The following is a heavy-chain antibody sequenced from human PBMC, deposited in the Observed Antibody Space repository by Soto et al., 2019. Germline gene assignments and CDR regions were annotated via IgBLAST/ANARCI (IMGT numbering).Heavy chain of an antibody. Sequence: SVKVSCKASGGTFSTYTITWVRQAPGQGLEWMGRIIPIIGIINYAQKFQGRVTITADKFTGTAYMELTRLRSDDTAVYYCASVADCGGDWYPVWGR. CDR2: IIPIIGII. D-gene: IGHD2-21*02. V-gene: IGHV1-69*02. CDR1: GGTFSTYT. CDR3: ASVADCGGDWYPV. J-gene: IGHJ2*01.